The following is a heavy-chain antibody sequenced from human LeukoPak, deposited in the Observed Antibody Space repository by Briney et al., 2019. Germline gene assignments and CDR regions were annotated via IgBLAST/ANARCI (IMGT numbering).Heavy chain of an antibody. D-gene: IGHD3-10*01. CDR3: ARASGSGSYPQDAFDI. CDR1: CGSFSGYY. J-gene: IGHJ3*02. V-gene: IGHV4-34*01. CDR2: INHSGST. Sequence: PSETLSLTCAVHCGSFSGYYWSWIRQPPGKGAEWIGEINHSGSTNYNPSLKSRVTIPVDTSTNQCSLKLSSVTAADTAVYYCARASGSGSYPQDAFDIWGRGTMVTVSS.